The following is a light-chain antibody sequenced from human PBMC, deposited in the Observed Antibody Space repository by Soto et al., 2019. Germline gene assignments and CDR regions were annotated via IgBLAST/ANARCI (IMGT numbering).Light chain of an antibody. Sequence: EGVLTQSPGTLSLSPGERATLSCRASRSFASSYLAWYQQKPGQAPRLLIFAASIRATGVSDRFSGSGSGTDFTLIISRLEPEDSAVYYCQQYGSSPPYTFGQGTKLEIK. CDR3: QQYGSSPPYT. CDR1: RSFASSY. J-gene: IGKJ2*01. CDR2: AAS. V-gene: IGKV3-20*01.